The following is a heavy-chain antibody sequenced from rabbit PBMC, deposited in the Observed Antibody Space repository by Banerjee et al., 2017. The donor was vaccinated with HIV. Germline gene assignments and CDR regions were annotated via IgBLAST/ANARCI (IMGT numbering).Heavy chain of an antibody. CDR2: IYPDYDNT. CDR1: GFSFSSSYY. CDR3: AGAPSYTYSDAVYASYFRL. V-gene: IGHV1S40*01. Sequence: QSLEESGGDLVKPGASLTLTCTASGFSFSSSYYMCWVRQAPGKGLEWIAYIYPDYDNTDYASWVNGRFTISLDNAQNTVFLQMTSLTAADTATYFCAGAPSYTYSDAVYASYFRLWGPGTLVTVS. J-gene: IGHJ4*01. D-gene: IGHD6-1*01.